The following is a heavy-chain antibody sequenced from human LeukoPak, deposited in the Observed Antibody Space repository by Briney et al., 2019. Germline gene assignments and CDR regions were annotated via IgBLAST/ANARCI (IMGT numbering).Heavy chain of an antibody. Sequence: SETLSLTCAVYGGSFSGYYWGWIRQPPGKGLEWIGSIYHSGSTYYNPSLKSRVTTSVDTSKNQFSLKLSSVTAADTAVYYCARVMGSSWYGHNWFDPWGQGTLVTVSS. J-gene: IGHJ5*02. CDR3: ARVMGSSWYGHNWFDP. D-gene: IGHD6-13*01. CDR1: GGSFSGYY. CDR2: IYHSGST. V-gene: IGHV4-38-2*01.